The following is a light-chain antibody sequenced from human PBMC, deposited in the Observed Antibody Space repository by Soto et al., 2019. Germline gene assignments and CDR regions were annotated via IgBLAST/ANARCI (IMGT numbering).Light chain of an antibody. CDR1: QSVTSTY. V-gene: IGKV3-20*01. CDR3: QQYGNTPFT. Sequence: EIVLTQSPGTLSLSPGERATLSCRASQSVTSTYLAWYQQKPRQAPRLLIYGVYSKATGIPDGFSGSGSGTGSALTISRMEREDFAVYYCQQYGNTPFTFGPGTKVDI. CDR2: GVY. J-gene: IGKJ3*01.